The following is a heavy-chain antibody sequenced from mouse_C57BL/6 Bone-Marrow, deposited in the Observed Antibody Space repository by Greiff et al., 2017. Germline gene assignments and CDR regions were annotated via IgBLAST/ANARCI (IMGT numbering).Heavy chain of an antibody. CDR1: GYSFTDYN. Sequence: EVKLMESGPELVKPGASVKISCKASGYSFTDYNMNWVKQSNGKSLEWIGVINPNYGTTSYNQKFKGKATLTVDQSSSTAYMQLNSLTSEDSAVYYCARKGSYYSNPMAYWGQGTLVTVSA. V-gene: IGHV1-39*01. CDR3: ARKGSYYSNPMAY. D-gene: IGHD2-5*01. J-gene: IGHJ3*01. CDR2: INPNYGTT.